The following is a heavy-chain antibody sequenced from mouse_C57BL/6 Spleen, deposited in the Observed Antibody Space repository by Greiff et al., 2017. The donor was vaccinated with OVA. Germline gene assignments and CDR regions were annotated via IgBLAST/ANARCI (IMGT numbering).Heavy chain of an antibody. CDR3: ARSYDGYSGY. CDR1: GYTFASYW. Sequence: QVQLQQSGAELVKPGASVKMSCKASGYTFASYWITWVKQRPGQGLEWIGDIYPGSGSTNYNEKFKSKATLTVDTSSSTAYMQLSSLTSEDSAVYYCARSYDGYSGYWGQGTLVTVSA. CDR2: IYPGSGST. D-gene: IGHD2-3*01. V-gene: IGHV1-55*01. J-gene: IGHJ3*02.